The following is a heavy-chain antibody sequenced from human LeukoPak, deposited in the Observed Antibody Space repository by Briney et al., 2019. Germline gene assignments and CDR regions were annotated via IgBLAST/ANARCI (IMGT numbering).Heavy chain of an antibody. V-gene: IGHV1-18*01. CDR2: ISAYNGNT. D-gene: IGHD6-13*01. CDR1: GYTFTTYV. CDR3: ARDGATAGRGYYFDY. Sequence: ASVKVSCKTSGYTFTTYVFNWVRQAPGQGLEWMGWISAYNGNTNYAQNLQGRVTMTTDTSTSTAYMEVRSLRSEDTAVYYCARDGATAGRGYYFDYWGQGTLVTVSS. J-gene: IGHJ4*02.